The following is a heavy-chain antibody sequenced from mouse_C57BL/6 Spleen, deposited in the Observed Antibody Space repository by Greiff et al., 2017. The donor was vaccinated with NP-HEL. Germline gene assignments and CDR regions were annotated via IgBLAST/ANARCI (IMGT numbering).Heavy chain of an antibody. CDR3: ARGRLDYAMDY. CDR2: IDPNSGGT. V-gene: IGHV1-72*01. CDR1: GYTFTSYW. Sequence: QVQLKQPGAELVKPGASVKLSCKASGYTFTSYWMHWVKQRPGRGLEWIGRIDPNSGGTKYNEKFKSKATLTVDKPSSTAYMQLSSLTSEDSAVYYCARGRLDYAMDYWGQGTSVTVSS. D-gene: IGHD2-2*01. J-gene: IGHJ4*01.